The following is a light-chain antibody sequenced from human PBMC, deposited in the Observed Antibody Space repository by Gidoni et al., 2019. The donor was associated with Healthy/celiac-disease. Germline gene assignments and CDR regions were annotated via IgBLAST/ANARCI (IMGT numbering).Light chain of an antibody. CDR3: QQYGSSPLT. CDR2: GAS. V-gene: IGKV3-20*01. CDR1: TSCSCSY. J-gene: IGKJ4*01. Sequence: EIALTQSQGTLSLSPGERATLSRRASTSCSCSYLPWYQQKPGQAPRLLIYGASSRATGIPDRFSGSGAGTDFTLTISRLEPEDFAVYYCQQYGSSPLTFGGGTKVEIK.